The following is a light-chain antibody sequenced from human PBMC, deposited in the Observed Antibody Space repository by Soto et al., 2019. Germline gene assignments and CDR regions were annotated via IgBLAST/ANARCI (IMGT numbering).Light chain of an antibody. CDR3: QSSDSSLSGWV. J-gene: IGLJ2*01. CDR1: SSNIGAGYD. V-gene: IGLV1-40*01. CDR2: GNS. Sequence: QSVLTQPPSVSGAPGQRVTISCTGSSSNIGAGYDVHWYQQLPGTAPKLLIYGNSNRPSGVPDRLSGSKSGTSASLAITGRQAEDEADYYCQSSDSSLSGWVFGGGTKLTVL.